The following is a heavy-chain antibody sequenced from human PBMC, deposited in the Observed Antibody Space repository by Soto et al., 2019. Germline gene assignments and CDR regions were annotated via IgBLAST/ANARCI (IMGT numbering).Heavy chain of an antibody. CDR1: GFTFVSHG. V-gene: IGHV3-33*01. CDR2: IWYDGSNK. J-gene: IGHJ4*02. D-gene: IGHD6-13*01. Sequence: SLRLSCAASGFTFVSHGIHCVRQAPGKGLEWVAVIWYDGSNKYYADSVKGRFTISRDNSKNTLYLQMNSMRAEDTAVYYCARDAQQAGYFDYWGQGTLVTVSS. CDR3: ARDAQQAGYFDY.